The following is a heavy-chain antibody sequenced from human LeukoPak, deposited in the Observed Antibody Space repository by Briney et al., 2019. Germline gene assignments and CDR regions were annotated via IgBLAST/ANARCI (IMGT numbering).Heavy chain of an antibody. CDR2: ISGSGGST. V-gene: IGHV3-23*01. J-gene: IGHJ6*02. CDR1: GFTFSSYA. CDR3: AKRGAVAGMGGSYYYYGMDV. Sequence: AGGSLSLSCAASGFTFSSYAMSWVRQAPGKGLEWVSAISGSGGSTYYADSVKGRFTISRDNSKNTLYLQMNSLRAEDTAVYYCAKRGAVAGMGGSYYYYGMDVWGQGTTVTVSS. D-gene: IGHD6-19*01.